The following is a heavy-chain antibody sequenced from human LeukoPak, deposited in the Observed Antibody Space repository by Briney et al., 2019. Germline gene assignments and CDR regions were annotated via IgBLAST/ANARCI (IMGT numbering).Heavy chain of an antibody. CDR1: GFTFSSYA. V-gene: IGHV3-30-3*01. J-gene: IGHJ4*02. CDR3: ASSDY. Sequence: GGSLRLSCAASGFTFSSYAMPWVRQAPGKGLEWVAVISYDGSNKYYADSVKGRFTISRDNSKNTLYLQMNSLRAEDTAVYYCASSDYWGQGTLVTVSS. CDR2: ISYDGSNK.